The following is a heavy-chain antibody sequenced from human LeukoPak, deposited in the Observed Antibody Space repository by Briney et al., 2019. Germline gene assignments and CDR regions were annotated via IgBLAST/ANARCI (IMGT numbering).Heavy chain of an antibody. J-gene: IGHJ4*02. CDR2: ISGSGGTT. Sequence: GGSLRLSCAAYGFTFSSYSMTWVRQPPAKGLEWVSRISGSGGTTYYADLVKGPFTISRDNSKYTLYLQMGSPRAEDMAVYDSARETKFYSSSLTYWDQGTLVTVSS. D-gene: IGHD6-19*01. CDR1: GFTFSSYS. CDR3: ARETKFYSSSLTY. V-gene: IGHV3-23*01.